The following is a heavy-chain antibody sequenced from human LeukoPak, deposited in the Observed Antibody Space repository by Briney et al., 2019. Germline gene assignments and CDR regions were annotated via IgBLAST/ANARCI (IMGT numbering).Heavy chain of an antibody. D-gene: IGHD4-23*01. CDR3: AKDLRAPAVVTPGRAFDI. V-gene: IGHV3-7*03. J-gene: IGHJ3*02. Sequence: GGSLRLSCSVSGFTFSNYWMTWLRQAPGKGLEWVANIKPDGSDKNCVDSVKGRFTISRDNAKSSLYLQMNSLRAEDTAVYYCAKDLRAPAVVTPGRAFDIWGQGTMVAVSS. CDR2: IKPDGSDK. CDR1: GFTFSNYW.